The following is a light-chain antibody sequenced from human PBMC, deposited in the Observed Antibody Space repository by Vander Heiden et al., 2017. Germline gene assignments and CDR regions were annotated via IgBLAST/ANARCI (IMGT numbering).Light chain of an antibody. J-gene: IGLJ2*01. V-gene: IGLV2-23*02. CDR2: EVS. CDR1: SSDVGSYNL. CDR3: CSYAGSSTYVV. Sequence: QSALTQPASVSGSPGQSITLSCTGTSSDVGSYNLVSWYQQHPGKAPKLMIYEVSRRPSGVSNRFSGSKSGYTASLTISGLQAEDEANYYCCSYAGSSTYVVFGGGTKLTVL.